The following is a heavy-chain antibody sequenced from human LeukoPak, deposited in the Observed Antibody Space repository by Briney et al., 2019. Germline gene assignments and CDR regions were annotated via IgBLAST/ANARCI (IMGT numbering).Heavy chain of an antibody. J-gene: IGHJ4*02. CDR2: IKPDGSEE. CDR1: GFTFSTYW. Sequence: PGGSLRLSCAASGFTFSTYWMTWARQAPGKGLEWVATIKPDGSEEYYVGSVKGRFTISRDNAKNSLYLQMNSLRAEDTAVYYCARVTEAPYYFDYWGQGTLVTVSS. D-gene: IGHD2-21*02. CDR3: ARVTEAPYYFDY. V-gene: IGHV3-7*02.